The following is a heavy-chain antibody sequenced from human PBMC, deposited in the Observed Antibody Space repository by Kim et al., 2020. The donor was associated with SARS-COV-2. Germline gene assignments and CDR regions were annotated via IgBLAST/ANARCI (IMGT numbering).Heavy chain of an antibody. Sequence: SETLSLTCTVSGGSISSGGYYWSWIRQHPGKGLEWIGYIYYSGSTYYNPSLKSRVTISVDTSKNQFSLKLSSVTAADTAVYYCARDSYADLQPYAFDIWGQGTMVTVSS. CDR1: GGSISSGGYY. J-gene: IGHJ3*02. CDR2: IYYSGST. CDR3: ARDSYADLQPYAFDI. V-gene: IGHV4-31*03. D-gene: IGHD4-4*01.